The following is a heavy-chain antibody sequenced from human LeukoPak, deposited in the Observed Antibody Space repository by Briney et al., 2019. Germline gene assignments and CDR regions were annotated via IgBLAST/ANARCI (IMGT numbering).Heavy chain of an antibody. V-gene: IGHV4-4*07. Sequence: SETLSLTCTVSGGSISSYYWSWIRQPAGKGLEWIGRIYTSGSTNYNPSLKSRVTMSVDTSKNQFSLKLRSVTAADTAVYYCANGGYCSSTSCYPNWFDPWGQGTLVTVSS. J-gene: IGHJ5*02. CDR2: IYTSGST. CDR1: GGSISSYY. CDR3: ANGGYCSSTSCYPNWFDP. D-gene: IGHD2-2*01.